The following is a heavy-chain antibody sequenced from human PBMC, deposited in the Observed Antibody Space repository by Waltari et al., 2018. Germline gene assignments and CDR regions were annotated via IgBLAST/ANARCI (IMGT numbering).Heavy chain of an antibody. CDR3: ARDPGFREYSGGY. CDR2: ISSSSSTI. V-gene: IGHV3-48*04. J-gene: IGHJ4*02. CDR1: GFTFSSYS. D-gene: IGHD3-10*01. Sequence: EVQLVESGGGLVQPGGSLRLSCAASGFTFSSYSMNWVRQAPGKGLDWVSYISSSSSTIYYADSVKGRFTISRDNAKNSLYLQMNSLRAEDTAVYYCARDPGFREYSGGYWGQGTLVTVSS.